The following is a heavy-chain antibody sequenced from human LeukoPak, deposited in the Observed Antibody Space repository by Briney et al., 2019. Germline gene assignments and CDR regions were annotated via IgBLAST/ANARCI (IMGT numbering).Heavy chain of an antibody. CDR1: GFTFDDYA. J-gene: IGHJ6*02. CDR3: AKDIGYYYGMDV. Sequence: GGSLRLSCAASGFTFDDYAMHWVRQAPGKGLEWVSGISWNSGSIGYADSVKGRFTISRDNAKNSLYLQMNSLRAEDTALYYCAKDIGYYYGMDVWGQGTTVIVSS. V-gene: IGHV3-9*01. CDR2: ISWNSGSI.